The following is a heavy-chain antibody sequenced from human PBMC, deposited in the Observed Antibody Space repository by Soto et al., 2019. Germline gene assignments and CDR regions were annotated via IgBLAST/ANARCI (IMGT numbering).Heavy chain of an antibody. V-gene: IGHV3-33*01. CDR3: ASDATCPGNYYFSY. CDR1: GFTFSSYG. CDR2: IWYDGSNK. Sequence: GGSLRLSCAASGFTFSSYGMHWVRQAPGKGLEWVAVIWYDGSNKYYADSVKGRFTISRDNSKNTLYLQMNSLRAEDTAVYYCASDATCPGNYYFSYCSQGTLVIGSS. D-gene: IGHD1-1*01. J-gene: IGHJ4*02.